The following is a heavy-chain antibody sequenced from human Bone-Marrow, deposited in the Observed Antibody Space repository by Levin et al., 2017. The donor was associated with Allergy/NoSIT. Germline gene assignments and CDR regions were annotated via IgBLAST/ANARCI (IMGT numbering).Heavy chain of an antibody. V-gene: IGHV3-74*01. CDR1: GFTFSSYW. CDR2: INTDGSST. D-gene: IGHD3-10*01. CDR3: ARDFVERGA. J-gene: IGHJ5*02. Sequence: GGSLRLSCAASGFTFSSYWMHWVRQTPGKGLVWVSRINTDGSSTSYADSVKGRFSISRDNAKNTLYMQMNSLRAEDTAIYYCARDFVERGAWGQGTLVTVSS.